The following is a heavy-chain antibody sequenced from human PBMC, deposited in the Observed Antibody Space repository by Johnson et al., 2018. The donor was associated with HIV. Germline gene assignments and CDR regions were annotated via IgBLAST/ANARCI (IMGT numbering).Heavy chain of an antibody. CDR1: GFTVSRNY. J-gene: IGHJ3*02. CDR3: ARGYILTGYSGVFDM. CDR2: IYSGGST. V-gene: IGHV3-66*01. D-gene: IGHD3-9*01. Sequence: VQLVESGGGLVQPGGSLRLSCAASGFTVSRNYMSWVRQAPGKGLEWVSVIYSGGSTHYADSVKGRFTISRDNSKNTVYLQMNSLRAEDTAVYYCARGYILTGYSGVFDMWGQGTMVTVSS.